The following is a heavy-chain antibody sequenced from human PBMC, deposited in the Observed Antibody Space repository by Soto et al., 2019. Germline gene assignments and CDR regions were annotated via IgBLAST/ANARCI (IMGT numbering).Heavy chain of an antibody. CDR3: ARGHVLWFGARVRWFDP. CDR2: INHSGST. Sequence: SETLSLTCADYGGSFSGYYWSWIRQPPGKGLEWIGEINHSGSTNYNPSLKSRVTISVDTSKNQFSLKLSSVTAADTAVYYCARGHVLWFGARVRWFDPWGQGTLVTVSS. V-gene: IGHV4-34*01. D-gene: IGHD3-10*01. CDR1: GGSFSGYY. J-gene: IGHJ5*02.